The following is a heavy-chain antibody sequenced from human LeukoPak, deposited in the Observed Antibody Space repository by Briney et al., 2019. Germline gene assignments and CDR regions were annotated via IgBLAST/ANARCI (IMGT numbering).Heavy chain of an antibody. D-gene: IGHD2-15*01. CDR1: GYSSTSYW. V-gene: IGHV5-51*01. CDR3: ARYCSGGSCYSGRDYYGMDV. CDR2: IYPGDSDT. J-gene: IGHJ6*02. Sequence: GESLKISCKGSGYSSTSYWIGWVRQMPGKGLEWMGIIYPGDSDTRYSPSFQGQVTISADKSISTAYLQWSSLKASDTAMYYCARYCSGGSCYSGRDYYGMDVWGQGTTVTVSS.